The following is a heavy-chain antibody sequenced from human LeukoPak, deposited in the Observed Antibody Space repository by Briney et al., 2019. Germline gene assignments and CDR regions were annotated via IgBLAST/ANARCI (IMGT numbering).Heavy chain of an antibody. D-gene: IGHD7-27*01. CDR3: ARGATGDTQFDY. CDR2: INLGSGST. V-gene: IGHV1-2*06. J-gene: IGHJ4*02. CDR1: GYTFTDYY. Sequence: GASVKVSCKSSGYTFTDYYLHWVRQAPGQRLEWMGRINLGSGSTNYAQKFQGTITLTRDTSITTAYMELSRLTSDDTAVYYCARGATGDTQFDYWSRGTLVTVSS.